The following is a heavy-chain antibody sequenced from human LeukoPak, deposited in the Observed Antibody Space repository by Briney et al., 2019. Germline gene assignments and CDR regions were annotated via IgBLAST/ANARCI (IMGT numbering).Heavy chain of an antibody. D-gene: IGHD3-3*01. J-gene: IGHJ6*02. V-gene: IGHV4-59*01. CDR2: IYYSGST. CDR1: GGSISSYY. CDR3: ARDSRFLEWLPNYYYYGMDV. Sequence: SETLSLTCTVSGGSISSYYWSWIRQPPGKGLEWIGYIYYSGSTNYNPSLKSPVTISVDTSKNQFSLKLSSVTAADTAVYYCARDSRFLEWLPNYYYYGMDVWGQGTTVTVSS.